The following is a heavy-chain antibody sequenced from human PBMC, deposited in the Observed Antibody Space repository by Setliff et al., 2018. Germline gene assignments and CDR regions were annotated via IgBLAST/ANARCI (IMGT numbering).Heavy chain of an antibody. Sequence: ASVKVSCKASGYTFSSNAFHWVRQAPGQTLEWLGWIHAGSSNTLYSERLHDRISITRDTSATTVYMELSSLRSDDTALYYCARMSTLGPYYDFWGQGTLVTVSS. CDR3: ARMSTLGPYYDF. CDR1: GYTFSSNA. CDR2: IHAGSSNT. D-gene: IGHD2-21*01. V-gene: IGHV1-3*01. J-gene: IGHJ4*02.